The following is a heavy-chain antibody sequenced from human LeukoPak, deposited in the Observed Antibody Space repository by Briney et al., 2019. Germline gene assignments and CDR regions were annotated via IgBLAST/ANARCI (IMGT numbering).Heavy chain of an antibody. CDR2: IYYSGST. D-gene: IGHD3-10*01. J-gene: IGHJ6*02. V-gene: IGHV4-59*01. CDR1: GGSISSYY. Sequence: PSETLSLTCTVSGGSISSYYWSWIRQPPGKGLEWIGYIYYSGSTNYNPSLKSRVTISVDTSKNQFSLKLSSVTAADTAVYYCTRDRLWYYYGSGSLPYYYYYYGMDVWGQGTTVTVSS. CDR3: TRDRLWYYYGSGSLPYYYYYYGMDV.